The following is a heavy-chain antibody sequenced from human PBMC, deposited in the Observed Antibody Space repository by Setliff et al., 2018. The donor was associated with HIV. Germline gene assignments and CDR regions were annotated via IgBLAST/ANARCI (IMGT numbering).Heavy chain of an antibody. CDR1: GGTFSSYG. Sequence: AASVKVSCKTSGGTFSSYGISWVRQAPGQGLEWMGGIIPMFGTGFYAQKFQGRVTITTDESRSTAYMELSSLSSEDTAVYYCASPSFGDVDYYYGMDVWGQGTTVTVSS. V-gene: IGHV1-69*05. J-gene: IGHJ6*02. D-gene: IGHD3-10*01. CDR2: IIPMFGTG. CDR3: ASPSFGDVDYYYGMDV.